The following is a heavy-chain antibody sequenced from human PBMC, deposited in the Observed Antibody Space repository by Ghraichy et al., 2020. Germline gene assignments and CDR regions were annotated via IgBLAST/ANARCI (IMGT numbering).Heavy chain of an antibody. CDR3: TSGGAAAGTLRY. V-gene: IGHV3-49*04. CDR2: IRSKAYGGTT. Sequence: GGSLRLSCTASGFTFGDYAMSWVRQAPGKGLEWVGFIRSKAYGGTTEYAASVKGRFTISRDDSKSIAYLQMNSLKTEDTAVYYCTSGGAAAGTLRYWGQGTLVTVSS. J-gene: IGHJ4*02. CDR1: GFTFGDYA. D-gene: IGHD6-13*01.